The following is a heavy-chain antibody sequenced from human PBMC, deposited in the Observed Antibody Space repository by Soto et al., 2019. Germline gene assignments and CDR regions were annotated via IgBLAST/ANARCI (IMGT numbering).Heavy chain of an antibody. V-gene: IGHV1-24*01. CDR2: FDPEDGET. D-gene: IGHD6-6*01. CDR1: GYTLTELS. CDR3: ATSLSIAAEFDY. J-gene: IGHJ4*02. Sequence: ASVKVSCKVSGYTLTELSMRWVRQAPGKGLEWMGGFDPEDGETIYAQKFQGRVTMTEDTSTDTAYMELSSLRSEDTAVYYCATSLSIAAEFDYWGQGTLVTVSS.